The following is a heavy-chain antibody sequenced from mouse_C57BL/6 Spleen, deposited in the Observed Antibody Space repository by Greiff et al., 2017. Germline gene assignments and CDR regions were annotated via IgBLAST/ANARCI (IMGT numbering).Heavy chain of an antibody. V-gene: IGHV5-16*01. CDR2: INYDGSST. J-gene: IGHJ1*03. CDR1: GFTFSDYY. D-gene: IGHD4-1*01. Sequence: EVMLVESEGGLVQPGSSMKLSCTASGFTFSDYYMAWVRQVPEKGLEWVANINYDGSSTYYLDSLKSRFIISRDNAKNILYLQMSSLKSEDTATYYCARDTGTGWYFEVWGTGTTVTVSS. CDR3: ARDTGTGWYFEV.